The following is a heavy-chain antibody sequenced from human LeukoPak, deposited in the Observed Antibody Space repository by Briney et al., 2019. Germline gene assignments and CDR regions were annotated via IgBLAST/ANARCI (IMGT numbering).Heavy chain of an antibody. CDR1: GYTFTGYY. D-gene: IGHD6-19*01. J-gene: IGHJ4*02. Sequence: GASVKVSCKASGYTFTGYYMHWVRQAPGQGLEWMGWINPNSGGTNYAQKLQGRVTMTTDTSTSTAYMELRSLRSDDTAVYYCARLIYPLYSSGSFDYWGQGTPVTVSS. V-gene: IGHV1-2*02. CDR2: INPNSGGT. CDR3: ARLIYPLYSSGSFDY.